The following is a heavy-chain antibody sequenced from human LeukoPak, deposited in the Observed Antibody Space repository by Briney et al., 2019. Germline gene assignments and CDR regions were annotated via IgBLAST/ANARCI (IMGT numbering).Heavy chain of an antibody. V-gene: IGHV3-74*01. CDR3: AREFSKPSTGD. Sequence: PGRSLRLSCAASGFTLSSYWMHWVRQAPGKGLVWVSRIKSDGSGTTYADAVKGRFTIYRDNAKNTLYLQMNSLRAEDTAVYFCAREFSKPSTGDWGQGTLVTVSS. D-gene: IGHD1-14*01. CDR2: IKSDGSGT. CDR1: GFTLSSYW. J-gene: IGHJ4*02.